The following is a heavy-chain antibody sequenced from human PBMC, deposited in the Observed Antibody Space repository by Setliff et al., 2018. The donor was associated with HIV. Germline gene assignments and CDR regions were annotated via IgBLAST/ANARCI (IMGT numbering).Heavy chain of an antibody. D-gene: IGHD6-19*01. CDR3: ARDGGPGSGWGDYSYYYSMDV. V-gene: IGHV1-18*01. CDR2: IGPYNGRT. J-gene: IGHJ6*04. CDR1: GYMFIAYG. Sequence: GASVKVSCKTSGYMFIAYGMSWVRRAPGQGLEWMGWIGPYNGRTEYSQEFQGRVTITTDTSADTAYMELSSLRFEDTAVYYCARDGGPGSGWGDYSYYYSMDVWGKGTTVTVSS.